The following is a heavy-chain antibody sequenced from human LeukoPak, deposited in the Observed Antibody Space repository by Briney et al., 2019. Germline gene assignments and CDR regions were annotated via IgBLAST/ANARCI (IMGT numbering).Heavy chain of an antibody. CDR3: ARGGVVVPAPSWFDP. J-gene: IGHJ5*02. CDR1: GYTFTSYD. CDR2: MNPNSGNT. Sequence: GASVKVSCKASGYTFTSYDINWVRQATGQGLEWMGWMNPNSGNTGYAQKFQGRLTMTRNTSISTAYMELSSLRFEDTAVYYCARGGVVVPAPSWFDPWGQGTLVTVSS. D-gene: IGHD2-2*01. V-gene: IGHV1-8*01.